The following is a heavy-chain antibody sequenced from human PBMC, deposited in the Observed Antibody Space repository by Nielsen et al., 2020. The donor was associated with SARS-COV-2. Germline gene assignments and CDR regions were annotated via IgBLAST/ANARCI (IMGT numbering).Heavy chain of an antibody. CDR3: VFAVGRGDAFDI. CDR1: GFIVSDKY. Sequence: GGSLRLSCAASGFIVSDKYMSWVRQAPGKGLECVSVIYSGGSTYYADSVKGRFTVSRDNSKNTLYLQMNSLRAEDTAVYYCVFAVGRGDAFDIWGQGTMVTVSS. D-gene: IGHD6-19*01. CDR2: IYSGGST. J-gene: IGHJ3*02. V-gene: IGHV3-66*01.